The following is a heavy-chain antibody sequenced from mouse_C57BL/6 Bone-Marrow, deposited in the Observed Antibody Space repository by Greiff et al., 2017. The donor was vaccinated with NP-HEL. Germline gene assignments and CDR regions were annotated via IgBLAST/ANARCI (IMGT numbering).Heavy chain of an antibody. D-gene: IGHD1-1*01. J-gene: IGHJ3*01. CDR2: IYPGSGST. CDR1: GYTFTSYW. V-gene: IGHV1-55*01. CDR3: ARPSTYYYGSSYV. Sequence: VQLQQPGAELVKPGASVKMSCKASGYTFTSYWITWVKQRPGQGLEWIGDIYPGSGSTNYNEKFKSKATLTVDTSSSTAYMQLSSLTSEDSAVYYCARPSTYYYGSSYVWGQGTLVTVSA.